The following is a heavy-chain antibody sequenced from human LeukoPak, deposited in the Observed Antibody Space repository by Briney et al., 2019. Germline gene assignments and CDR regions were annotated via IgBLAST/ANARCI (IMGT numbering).Heavy chain of an antibody. CDR2: IIPIFGTA. Sequence: ASVKVSCKASGGTFSSYAISWVRQAPGQGLEWMGGIIPIFGTANYAQKFQGRVTITADESTSTAYMELSSLRSEDTAVYYCARREMATITGYYYYYMDVWGKGTTVTVSS. D-gene: IGHD5-24*01. CDR3: ARREMATITGYYYYYMDV. J-gene: IGHJ6*03. CDR1: GGTFSSYA. V-gene: IGHV1-69*13.